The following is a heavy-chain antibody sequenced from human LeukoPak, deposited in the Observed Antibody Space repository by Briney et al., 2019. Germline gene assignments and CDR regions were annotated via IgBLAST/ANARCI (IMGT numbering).Heavy chain of an antibody. CDR1: GFTFGSHA. CDR2: IFGSGGSP. CDR3: GKTTVGYSSGQKPAWPVDY. Sequence: GGSLRLSCEASGFTFGSHAMYWVRQAPGKGLEWVAGIFGSGGSPHYADSVKGRFTISRDNSRNTVYLQINSLRADDTAVYYGGKTTVGYSSGQKPAWPVDYWGQGTLVTVSS. J-gene: IGHJ4*02. D-gene: IGHD5-18*01. V-gene: IGHV3-23*01.